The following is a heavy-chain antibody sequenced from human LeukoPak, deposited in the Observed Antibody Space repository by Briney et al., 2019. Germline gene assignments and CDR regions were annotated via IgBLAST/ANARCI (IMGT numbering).Heavy chain of an antibody. Sequence: PSETLSLTCTVSGGSISSYYWSWIRQPAGKGLEWIGRIYTSGSTNYNPSLKSRVTMSVDTSKNQFSLMLTSVTAADTAVYYCARVGYCSSTSCYYFDYWGQGTLVTVSS. J-gene: IGHJ4*02. V-gene: IGHV4-4*07. CDR3: ARVGYCSSTSCYYFDY. CDR1: GGSISSYY. D-gene: IGHD2-2*01. CDR2: IYTSGST.